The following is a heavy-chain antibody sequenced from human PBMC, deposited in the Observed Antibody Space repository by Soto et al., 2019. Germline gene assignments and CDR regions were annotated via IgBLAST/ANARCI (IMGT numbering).Heavy chain of an antibody. V-gene: IGHV4-4*02. J-gene: IGHJ6*03. CDR1: SGSISSSNW. Sequence: SETLSLTCAVSSGSISSSNWWSWVRQPPGKGLEWIGEIYHSGSTNYSPSLKSRVTISVDKSKNQFSLKLSSVTAADTAVYYCARGETGTTGYYYYYMDVWGKGTTVTVSS. CDR2: IYHSGST. D-gene: IGHD1-1*01. CDR3: ARGETGTTGYYYYYMDV.